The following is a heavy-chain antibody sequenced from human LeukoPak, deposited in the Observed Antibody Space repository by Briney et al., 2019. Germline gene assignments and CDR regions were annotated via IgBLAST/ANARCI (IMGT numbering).Heavy chain of an antibody. CDR3: ARADYYDSSGYYYIVGIDY. CDR1: GYTFTSYG. V-gene: IGHV1-18*01. D-gene: IGHD3-22*01. Sequence: ASVKVSCKASGYTFTSYGISWVRQAPGQGLEWMGWISAYNGNTNYAQKLQGRVTMTTDTSTSTAYMELGSLRSDDTAVYYCARADYYDSSGYYYIVGIDYWGQGTLVTVSS. CDR2: ISAYNGNT. J-gene: IGHJ4*02.